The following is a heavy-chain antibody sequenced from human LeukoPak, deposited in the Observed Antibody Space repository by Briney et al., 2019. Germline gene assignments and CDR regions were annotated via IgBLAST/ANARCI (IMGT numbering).Heavy chain of an antibody. Sequence: PGGSLRLSCAASGFTFSSYAMSWVRQAPGKGLEWVSAISGSGGSTYYADSVKGRFTISRDNSKNTLYLQMNSLRAEDTAVYYCAKVMVPAAVPGYSSSWLFDYWGQGTLVTVSS. CDR3: AKVMVPAAVPGYSSSWLFDY. CDR2: ISGSGGST. J-gene: IGHJ4*02. CDR1: GFTFSSYA. D-gene: IGHD6-13*01. V-gene: IGHV3-23*01.